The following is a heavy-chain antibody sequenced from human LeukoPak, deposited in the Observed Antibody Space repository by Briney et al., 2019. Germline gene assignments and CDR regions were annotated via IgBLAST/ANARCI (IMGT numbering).Heavy chain of an antibody. J-gene: IGHJ4*02. Sequence: PGGSLRLSCAASGFTFSSYAMSWVRQAPGKGVEWVSSITSSGAATYYADSVKGRFTISRDNSDNTLYLQMNSLRAEDTAVYYCAKDRPNYYGSNGHYYKLNGDCWGQGTLVTVSS. CDR1: GFTFSSYA. CDR3: AKDRPNYYGSNGHYYKLNGDC. V-gene: IGHV3-23*01. CDR2: ITSSGAAT. D-gene: IGHD3-22*01.